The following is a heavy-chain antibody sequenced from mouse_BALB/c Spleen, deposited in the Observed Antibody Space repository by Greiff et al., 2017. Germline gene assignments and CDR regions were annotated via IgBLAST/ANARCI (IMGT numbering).Heavy chain of an antibody. CDR2: ISDGGSYT. V-gene: IGHV5-4*02. Sequence: EVNLVESGGGLVKPGGSLKLSCAASGFTFSDYYMYWVRQTPEKRLEWVATISDGGSYTYYPDSVKGRFTISRDNAKNNLYLQMSSLKSEDTAMYYCARSYRYYAMDYWGQGTSVTVSS. CDR3: ARSYRYYAMDY. J-gene: IGHJ4*01. CDR1: GFTFSDYY. D-gene: IGHD2-14*01.